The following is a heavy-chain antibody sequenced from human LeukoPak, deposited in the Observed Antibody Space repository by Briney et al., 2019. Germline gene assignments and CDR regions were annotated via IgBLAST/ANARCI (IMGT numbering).Heavy chain of an antibody. Sequence: PSETLSLTCTVSGGSIRSSSYYWGWIRQPPGKGLEWIGTIYYSGSTYYSPSLKSRVTVSVGTSKNQFSLKLSSVTAADTAVYYCAGCSGASCYYITSPLYFDYWGQGTLVTVSS. CDR3: AGCSGASCYYITSPLYFDY. D-gene: IGHD2-15*01. V-gene: IGHV4-39*07. CDR2: IYYSGST. CDR1: GGSIRSSSYY. J-gene: IGHJ4*02.